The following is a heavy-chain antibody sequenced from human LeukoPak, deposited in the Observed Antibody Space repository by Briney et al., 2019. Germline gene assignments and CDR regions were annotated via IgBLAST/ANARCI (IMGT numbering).Heavy chain of an antibody. D-gene: IGHD3-3*01. V-gene: IGHV3-48*01. CDR3: ARAVVYDFWSGVDYYYMDV. CDR2: ISSSSSTI. Sequence: PGGSLRLSCAASGFTFSSYSMNWVRQAPGKGLEWVSYISSSSSTIYYADSVKGRFTISRDNAKNSLYLQMNSLRAEDTAVYYCARAVVYDFWSGVDYYYMDVWGKGTTVTVSS. J-gene: IGHJ6*03. CDR1: GFTFSSYS.